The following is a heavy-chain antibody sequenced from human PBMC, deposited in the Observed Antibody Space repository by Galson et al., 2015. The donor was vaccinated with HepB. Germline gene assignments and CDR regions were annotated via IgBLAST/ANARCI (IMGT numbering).Heavy chain of an antibody. J-gene: IGHJ4*02. Sequence: ETLSLTCTVSGYSISSGYYWGWIRQPPGKGLEWIGSIYHSGSTYYNPSLKSRVTISVDTSKNQFSLKLSSVTAADTAVYYCARAIVGATTNVFDYWGQGTLVTVSS. D-gene: IGHD1-26*01. V-gene: IGHV4-38-2*02. CDR3: ARAIVGATTNVFDY. CDR1: GYSISSGYY. CDR2: IYHSGST.